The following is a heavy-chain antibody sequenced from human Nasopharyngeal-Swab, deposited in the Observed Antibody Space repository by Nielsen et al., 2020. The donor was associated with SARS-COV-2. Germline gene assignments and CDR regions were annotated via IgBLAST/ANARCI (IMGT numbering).Heavy chain of an antibody. CDR1: GFDFRSHS. V-gene: IGHV3-21*06. CDR2: INSNSRDI. J-gene: IGHJ4*02. Sequence: GGSLRLPCTASGFDFRSHSMNWIRQAPGQGRGRVSSINSNSRDIYYLESVKGRFTISRDNAKSSVSLVMNGLRAEDTAVYYCARERTLRAEFAFWGQGTWVTVSS. D-gene: IGHD4-17*01. CDR3: ARERTLRAEFAF.